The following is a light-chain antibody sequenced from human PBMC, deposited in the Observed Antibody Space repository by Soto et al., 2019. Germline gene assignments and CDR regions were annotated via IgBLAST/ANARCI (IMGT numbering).Light chain of an antibody. CDR1: SSDVGGYNY. Sequence: VLTQAASVSGSPGQSSTISCTRTSSDVGGYNYVSWYQQHPGKAPKFMIYDVSNRPSGVSNRFSGSKSGNTASLTISGLQAEDEADYYCSSYTTSNTRQIVFGTGTKVTVL. CDR2: DVS. J-gene: IGLJ1*01. CDR3: SSYTTSNTRQIV. V-gene: IGLV2-14*01.